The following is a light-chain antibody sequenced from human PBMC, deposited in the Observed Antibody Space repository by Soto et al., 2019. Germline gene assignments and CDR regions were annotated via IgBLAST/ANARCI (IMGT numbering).Light chain of an antibody. J-gene: IGLJ3*02. V-gene: IGLV2-14*01. CDR2: EVT. Sequence: QSALTQPASVSGSPGQSVTIPCTGTNSDLGNYKYVSWYQQYPGKPPQLLIYEVTNRPLGVSNRFSGSKSGNTASLTISGLQAEDEADYYCSSYTTTITVFGGGTKLTFL. CDR3: SSYTTTITV. CDR1: NSDLGNYKY.